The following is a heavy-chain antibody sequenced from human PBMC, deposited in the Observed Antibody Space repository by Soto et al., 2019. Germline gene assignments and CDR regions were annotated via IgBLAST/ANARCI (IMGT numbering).Heavy chain of an antibody. V-gene: IGHV1-3*01. CDR3: ARGSGLTYFDY. J-gene: IGHJ4*02. CDR2: INAGNGNT. D-gene: IGHD3-10*01. CDR1: GYTFTSFA. Sequence: QVQLVQSGAEVKKPGASVKVSCKASGYTFTSFAMHWVRQAPGQRLEWMGWINAGNGNTKYSQKFQGRVTITRDTSASTAYMELSSLRSEDTAVYYCARGSGLTYFDYWGQGTLVTVSS.